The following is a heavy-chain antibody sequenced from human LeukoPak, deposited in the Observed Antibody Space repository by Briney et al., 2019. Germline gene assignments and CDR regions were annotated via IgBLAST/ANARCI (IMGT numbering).Heavy chain of an antibody. CDR2: IYSGGST. Sequence: GGSLRLSCAVSGFTVSSNYMSWVRQAPGKGLEWVSVIYSGGSTFYSDSVKGRFTISRDNSKNTLYLQMNSLRAEDTAVYYCAREVHLDYWGQGTLVTVSS. CDR1: GFTVSSNY. J-gene: IGHJ4*02. CDR3: AREVHLDY. V-gene: IGHV3-66*02.